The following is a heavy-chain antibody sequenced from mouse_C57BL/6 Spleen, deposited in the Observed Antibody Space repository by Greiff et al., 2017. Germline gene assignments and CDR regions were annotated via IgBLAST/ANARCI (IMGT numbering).Heavy chain of an antibody. CDR1: GYTFTDYN. V-gene: IGHV1-22*01. Sequence: EVQLQQSGPELVKPGASVKLSCTASGYTFTDYNMHWVKQSPGQSLEWIGYINPHNGGTSYNQKFTGKATLTVTKSSSTAYMALRSLTSEYSAVYDCASPYYGIPFGGYAYWGQGTLVTFSA. CDR2: INPHNGGT. CDR3: ASPYYGIPFGGYAY. D-gene: IGHD1-1*01. J-gene: IGHJ3*01.